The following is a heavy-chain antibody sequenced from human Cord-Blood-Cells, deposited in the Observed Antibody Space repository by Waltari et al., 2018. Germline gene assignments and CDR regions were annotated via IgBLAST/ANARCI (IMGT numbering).Heavy chain of an antibody. Sequence: QVQLVQSGAEVKKPGSSVKVSCKASGGTSSSSAISRERQAPGQRLEWMGGIIPIFGTANYAQKFQGRVTITADKSTSTAYMELSSLRSEDTAVYYCARGGYYGSGSYYNFAFDIWGQGTMVTVSS. V-gene: IGHV1-69*06. CDR2: IIPIFGTA. CDR1: GGTSSSSA. J-gene: IGHJ3*02. D-gene: IGHD3-10*01. CDR3: ARGGYYGSGSYYNFAFDI.